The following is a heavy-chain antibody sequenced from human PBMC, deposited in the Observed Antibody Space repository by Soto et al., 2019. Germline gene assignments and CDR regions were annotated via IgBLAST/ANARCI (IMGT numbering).Heavy chain of an antibody. D-gene: IGHD2-21*01. CDR3: ARGLVDSPAYYYGMDV. V-gene: IGHV3-13*01. CDR2: IGTAGDT. CDR1: GFTSSSYD. Sequence: RGSLILSCAASGFTSSSYDMHWVRQATGKGLEWVPAIGTAGDTYYPGSVKGRFTISRENAKNSLYLQMNSLRAGDTAVYYCARGLVDSPAYYYGMDVWGQGTTVTVSS. J-gene: IGHJ6*02.